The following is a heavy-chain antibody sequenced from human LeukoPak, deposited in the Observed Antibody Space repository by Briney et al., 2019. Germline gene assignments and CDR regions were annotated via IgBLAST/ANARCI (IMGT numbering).Heavy chain of an antibody. CDR2: IYTSGST. Sequence: SETLSLTCTVSGGSISSYYWSWIRQPAGKGLGWIGRIYTSGSTSYNPSLKSRVTMSVDTSKNQFSLKLSSVTAADTAVYYCASAMVRGVMGSSYYYYMDVWGKGTTVTVSS. CDR1: GGSISSYY. D-gene: IGHD3-10*01. J-gene: IGHJ6*03. V-gene: IGHV4-4*07. CDR3: ASAMVRGVMGSSYYYYMDV.